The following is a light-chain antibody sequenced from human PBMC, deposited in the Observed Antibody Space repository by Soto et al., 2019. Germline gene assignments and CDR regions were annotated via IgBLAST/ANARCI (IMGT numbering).Light chain of an antibody. V-gene: IGLV3-1*01. CDR3: QAWDNSVV. Sequence: SYELTQAPSVSVSPGQTASITCSGDKLGGKYVCWYQQKPGQSPALVIYEDNKRPSGIPERFSGSNSGNTGTLTISGTEAMDEADYYCQAWDNSVVFGGGAKFTVL. CDR1: KLGGKY. CDR2: EDN. J-gene: IGLJ2*01.